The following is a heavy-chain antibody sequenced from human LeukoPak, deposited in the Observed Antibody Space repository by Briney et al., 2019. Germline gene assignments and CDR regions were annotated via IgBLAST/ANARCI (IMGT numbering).Heavy chain of an antibody. D-gene: IGHD2-15*01. CDR1: GFTFSSYA. Sequence: PGGSLRLSCAASGFTFSSYAMSWVRQAPGKGLEWVSAISGSGGSTYYADSVKGRFTISRDNSKNTLYLQMNSPRAEDTAVYYCASLPVVVVAATRNFDYWGQGTLVTVSS. V-gene: IGHV3-23*01. J-gene: IGHJ4*02. CDR3: ASLPVVVVAATRNFDY. CDR2: ISGSGGST.